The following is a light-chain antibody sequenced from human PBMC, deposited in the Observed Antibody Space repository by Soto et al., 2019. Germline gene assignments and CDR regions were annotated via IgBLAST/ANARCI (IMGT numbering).Light chain of an antibody. CDR3: QSYDNSLNEWV. CDR2: GNN. J-gene: IGLJ3*02. CDR1: ASSIAARYD. V-gene: IGLV1-40*01. Sequence: QSVLTQPPSVSGAPGQRVTISCTGTASSIAARYDVHWYQQIPGKAPKLLIYGNNNRPSGVPDRFSASKSGISASLAITGLQADDEADYYCQSYDNSLNEWVFGGGTKLTFL.